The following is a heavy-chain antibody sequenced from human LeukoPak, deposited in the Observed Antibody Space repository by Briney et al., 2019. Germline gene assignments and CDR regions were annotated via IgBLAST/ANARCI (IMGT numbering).Heavy chain of an antibody. CDR3: ARELLYGMDV. CDR2: ISWNSGSI. D-gene: IGHD3-10*01. J-gene: IGHJ6*02. V-gene: IGHV3-9*01. Sequence: PGRSLRLSCTASGFTFDDYAMHWVRQAPGKGLEWVSGISWNSGSIGYADSVKGRFTISRDNAKNSLYLQMNSLRAEDTALYYCARELLYGMDVWGHGTTVTVSS. CDR1: GFTFDDYA.